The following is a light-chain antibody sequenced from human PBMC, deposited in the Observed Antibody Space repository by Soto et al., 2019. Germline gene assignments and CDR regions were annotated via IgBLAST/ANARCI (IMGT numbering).Light chain of an antibody. V-gene: IGLV3-1*01. CDR2: QDA. J-gene: IGLJ2*01. Sequence: SYELTQSPSVSVSPGQTASITFSGEKLGIKYVCWYQQKPGQSAVLVIYQDAKRPSGIPERFSGSNSGNTATLTISGTQAMDEADYYCQAWDSTTVVFGGGTKVTVL. CDR1: KLGIKY. CDR3: QAWDSTTVV.